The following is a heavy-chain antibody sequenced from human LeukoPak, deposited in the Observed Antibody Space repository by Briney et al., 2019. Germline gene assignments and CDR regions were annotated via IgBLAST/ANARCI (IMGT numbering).Heavy chain of an antibody. D-gene: IGHD2-2*01. V-gene: IGHV1-18*01. CDR1: GYTFTSYG. CDR3: ARETLGYCSSTSCYSFDY. J-gene: IGHJ4*02. CDR2: ISAYNGNT. Sequence: GASVKVSCKASGYTFTSYGISWVRQAPGQGLEWMGWISAYNGNTNYAQKLQGRVTMTRDTSISTAYMELSRLRSDDTAVYYCARETLGYCSSTSCYSFDYWGQGTLVTVSS.